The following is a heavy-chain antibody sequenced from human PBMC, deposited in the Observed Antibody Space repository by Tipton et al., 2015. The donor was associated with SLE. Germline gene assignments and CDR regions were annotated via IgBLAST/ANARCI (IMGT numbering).Heavy chain of an antibody. D-gene: IGHD6-19*01. CDR1: GCSITRGSYY. J-gene: IGHJ4*02. CDR3: AGGLAVAGTRDY. Sequence: GLVKPSETLSLTCSVSGCSITRGSYYWRWIRQPAGKGLEWIGGSTNYNPSLDSRVTISVDTSKNQFSLKLGSVTAADTAIYYCAGGLAVAGTRDYWGQGTLVTVSS. CDR2: GST. V-gene: IGHV4-61*10.